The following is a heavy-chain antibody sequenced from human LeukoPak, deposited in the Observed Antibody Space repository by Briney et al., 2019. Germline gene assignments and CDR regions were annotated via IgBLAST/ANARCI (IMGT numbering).Heavy chain of an antibody. CDR3: AKVGQQLALAP. CDR1: GFTFSSSW. D-gene: IGHD6-13*01. Sequence: GRSLRLSCAASGFTFSSSWMTWVRQAPGKGLAWVANIKQDGSETFYVDSVKGRFTMSRDNAKSSLYLQMNSLRAEDTAVYYCAKVGQQLALAPWGPGTLVTLSS. J-gene: IGHJ5*02. CDR2: IKQDGSET. V-gene: IGHV3-7*02.